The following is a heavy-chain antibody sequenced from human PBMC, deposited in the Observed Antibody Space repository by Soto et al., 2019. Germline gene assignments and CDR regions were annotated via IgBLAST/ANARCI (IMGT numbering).Heavy chain of an antibody. V-gene: IGHV4-30-4*01. CDR1: GGSISSGDYY. CDR2: IYYSGST. Sequence: SETLSLTCTVSGGSISSGDYYWSWIRQPPGKGLEWIGYIYYSGSTYYNPSLKSRVTISVDTSKNQFSLKLSSVTAADTAVYYCARDRSVGYCSSTSCHERNYYYYGMDVWGQGTTVTVS. CDR3: ARDRSVGYCSSTSCHERNYYYYGMDV. J-gene: IGHJ6*02. D-gene: IGHD2-2*01.